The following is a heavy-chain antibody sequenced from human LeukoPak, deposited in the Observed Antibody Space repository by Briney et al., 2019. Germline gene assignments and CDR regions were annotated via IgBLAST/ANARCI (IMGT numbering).Heavy chain of an antibody. CDR2: ISGSGGST. J-gene: IGHJ5*02. Sequence: GGSLRLSCAASGFTFSSYSMNWVRQAPGKGLEWVSAISGSGGSTYYADSVKGRFTISRDNSKNTLYLQMNSLRAEDTAVYYCVREVNHYGLRRNSFDPWGQGSKVIVSS. V-gene: IGHV3-23*01. D-gene: IGHD3-10*01. CDR1: GFTFSSYS. CDR3: VREVNHYGLRRNSFDP.